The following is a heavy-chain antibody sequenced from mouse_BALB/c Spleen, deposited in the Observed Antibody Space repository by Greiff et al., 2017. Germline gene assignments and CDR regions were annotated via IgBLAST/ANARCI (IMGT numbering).Heavy chain of an antibody. J-gene: IGHJ4*01. CDR3: NAGYGKDAMDY. D-gene: IGHD2-1*01. V-gene: IGHV14-4*02. CDR2: IDPENGDT. CDR1: GFNIKDYY. Sequence: EVQLQQSGAELVRSGASVKLSCTASGFNIKDYYMHWVKQRPEQGLEWIGWIDPENGDTEYAPKFQGKATMTADTSSNTAYLQLSSLTSEDTAVYYCNAGYGKDAMDYWGQGTSVTVSS.